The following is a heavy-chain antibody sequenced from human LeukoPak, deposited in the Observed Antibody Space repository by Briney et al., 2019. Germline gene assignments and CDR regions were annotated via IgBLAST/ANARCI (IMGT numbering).Heavy chain of an antibody. J-gene: IGHJ4*02. CDR3: ESWGAGGNS. CDR2: VSHDGTKD. D-gene: IGHD3-16*01. Sequence: PGGSLRLSCEASGFTLSSYGIHWVRQGPGKGLEWVGFVSHDGTKDYYGDSVTGRFTISRDNAGNMVDLQMNSLTSADTAVYYCESWGAGGNSWGQGTLVTVSS. CDR1: GFTLSSYG. V-gene: IGHV3-30*03.